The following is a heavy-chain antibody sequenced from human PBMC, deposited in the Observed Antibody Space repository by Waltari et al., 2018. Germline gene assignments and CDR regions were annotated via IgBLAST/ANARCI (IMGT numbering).Heavy chain of an antibody. D-gene: IGHD6-19*01. CDR2: IKQDGSES. V-gene: IGHV3-7*01. J-gene: IGHJ4*02. CDR1: GFTFISCS. Sequence: EVQLVESGGGLVQPGGSLGLSCPASGFTFISCSRVWVRQAPGKGLEWVATIKQDGSESYYVDSVKGRFTFSRDNAKNSLYLQMNSLRAEDTAVYYCARPYSSGWYINFDYWGQGTLVTVSS. CDR3: ARPYSSGWYINFDY.